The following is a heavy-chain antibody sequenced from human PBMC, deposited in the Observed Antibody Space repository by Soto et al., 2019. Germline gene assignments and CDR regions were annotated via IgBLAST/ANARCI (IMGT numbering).Heavy chain of an antibody. CDR3: ATWAIAVGGEGF. CDR1: GFTVSDYS. Sequence: GGSLRLSCTAPGFTVSDYSVNWVRQAPGKGLEWISYISSSGDLLLYADSVKGRFTIARDIAKNSLYLQMDSLRDEDSAVYYCATWAIAVGGEGFWGQGTLVTVSS. V-gene: IGHV3-48*02. CDR2: ISSSGDLL. D-gene: IGHD2-21*01. J-gene: IGHJ4*02.